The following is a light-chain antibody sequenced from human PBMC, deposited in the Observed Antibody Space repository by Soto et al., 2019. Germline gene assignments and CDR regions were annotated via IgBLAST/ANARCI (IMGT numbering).Light chain of an antibody. CDR3: CTYAGYYTFVK. CDR2: DVS. Sequence: QSALTQPRSVSGSPGQSVTISCTGTGGDVGGYDYVSWYQHHPGKAPKLMIFDVSERPSGVPDRFSGSKSGSTASLTISGLQAEDEADYYCCTYAGYYTFVKFGGGTKVTVL. V-gene: IGLV2-11*01. CDR1: GGDVGGYDY. J-gene: IGLJ3*02.